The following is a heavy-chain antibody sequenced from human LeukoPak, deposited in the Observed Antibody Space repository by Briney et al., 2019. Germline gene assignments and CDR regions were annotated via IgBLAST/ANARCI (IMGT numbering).Heavy chain of an antibody. CDR1: GFTFSSYS. D-gene: IGHD3-22*01. CDR2: ISSSSTI. J-gene: IGHJ4*02. V-gene: IGHV3-48*01. CDR3: ARDWVYYDSF. Sequence: PGGSPRLSCAASGFTFSSYSMNWVRQAPGKGLEWVSYISSSSTIYYADSVKGRFTISRDNAKNSLYLQMNSLRAEDTAVYYCARDWVYYDSFWGQGTLVTVSS.